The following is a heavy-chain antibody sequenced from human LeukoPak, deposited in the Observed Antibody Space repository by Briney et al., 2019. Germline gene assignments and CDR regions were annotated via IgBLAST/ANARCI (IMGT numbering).Heavy chain of an antibody. CDR1: AYTFTTYD. J-gene: IGHJ4*02. D-gene: IGHD3-22*01. CDR3: ARGLGDYYDTSDFYYAVPAH. Sequence: RASVKVSCKASAYTFTTYDITWVRQATGQGLEWMGWMNPNSGDTAYAQKFQGRVAMTRDTSISTAYMELSSLRSENTAVYYCARGLGDYYDTSDFYYAVPAHWGQGTLVTVSS. V-gene: IGHV1-8*01. CDR2: MNPNSGDT.